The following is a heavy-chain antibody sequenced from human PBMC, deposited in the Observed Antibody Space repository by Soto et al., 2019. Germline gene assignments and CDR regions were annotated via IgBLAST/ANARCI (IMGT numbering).Heavy chain of an antibody. Sequence: GGSLRLSCAASGFTFSSYSMNWVRQAPGKGLEWVSSISSSSSYIYYADSVKGRFTISRDNSKNTLYLQMNSLRAEDTAVYYCAKDPWPSTPGDAFDIWGQGTMFTVSS. CDR1: GFTFSSYS. J-gene: IGHJ3*02. D-gene: IGHD2-15*01. CDR2: ISSSSSYI. V-gene: IGHV3-21*04. CDR3: AKDPWPSTPGDAFDI.